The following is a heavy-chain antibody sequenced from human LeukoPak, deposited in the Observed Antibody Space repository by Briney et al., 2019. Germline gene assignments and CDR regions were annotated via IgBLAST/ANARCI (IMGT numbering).Heavy chain of an antibody. D-gene: IGHD6-19*01. CDR3: ARDLRGYSSGWTDLKDREKPRYYYYCGMDV. CDR1: GDSVSSNSAA. CDR2: TYYRSKWYN. J-gene: IGHJ6*02. V-gene: IGHV6-1*01. Sequence: SQTLSLTCAISGDSVSSNSAAWNWIRQSPSRGLEWLGRTYYRSKWYNDYAVSVKSRITINPDTSKNQFSLQLNSVTPEDTAVYYCARDLRGYSSGWTDLKDREKPRYYYYCGMDVWGQGTTVTVSS.